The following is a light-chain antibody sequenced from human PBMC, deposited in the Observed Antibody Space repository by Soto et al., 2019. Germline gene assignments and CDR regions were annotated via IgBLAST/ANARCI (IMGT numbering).Light chain of an antibody. V-gene: IGKV1-5*01. Sequence: DIQMTQSPSTLSASVGDRVTITCRASQNIDKWLAWYQQKPQKAPKLPIFDASTLESGVPSRFSGSGYGTEFTLTISSLQPDDFGSYYCQQYNTYQGTFGPGTKVEIK. CDR3: QQYNTYQGT. J-gene: IGKJ1*01. CDR1: QNIDKW. CDR2: DAS.